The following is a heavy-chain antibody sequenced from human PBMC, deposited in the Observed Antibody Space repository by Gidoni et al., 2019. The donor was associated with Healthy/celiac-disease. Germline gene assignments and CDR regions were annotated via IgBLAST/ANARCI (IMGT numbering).Heavy chain of an antibody. CDR2: ISSRGSTI. Sequence: EVQLVASGGAFVQPGGSLRLSCAASVFTFSSYEMNWVRQAPGKGREWVSYISSRGSTIYYADSVKDRFTISRDNAKNSLYLQMNSLRAEDTAVYYCARDATGTGGSGMDVWGQGTTVTVSS. D-gene: IGHD1-1*01. CDR1: VFTFSSYE. CDR3: ARDATGTGGSGMDV. J-gene: IGHJ6*02. V-gene: IGHV3-48*03.